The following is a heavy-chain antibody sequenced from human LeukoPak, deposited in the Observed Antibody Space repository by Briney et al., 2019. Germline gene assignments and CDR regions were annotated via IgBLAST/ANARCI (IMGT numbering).Heavy chain of an antibody. D-gene: IGHD2-15*01. V-gene: IGHV1-3*01. CDR3: ARGGCSGGSCYSGRYYFDY. Sequence: ASVKVSCKASGYTFTSYAMHWVRQAPGQRLEWMGWMNAGNGNTKYSQKFQGRVTITRDTSASTAYMELSSLRSEDTAVYYCARGGCSGGSCYSGRYYFDYWGQGTLVTVSS. CDR1: GYTFTSYA. CDR2: MNAGNGNT. J-gene: IGHJ4*02.